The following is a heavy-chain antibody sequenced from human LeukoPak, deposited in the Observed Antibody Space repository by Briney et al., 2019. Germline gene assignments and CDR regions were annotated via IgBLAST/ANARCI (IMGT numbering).Heavy chain of an antibody. D-gene: IGHD3-10*01. CDR2: IYHSGTT. V-gene: IGHV4-38-2*02. Sequence: SETLSLTCSVSGFSISSGYYWGWIRQPPGKGLEWIGTIYHSGTTYYNPSLKSRVTILVDTSKNQFSLRLTSVTAADTALYYCVRNYFRESGSFSRVLDYWGQGTLVTVSS. J-gene: IGHJ4*02. CDR1: GFSISSGYY. CDR3: VRNYFRESGSFSRVLDY.